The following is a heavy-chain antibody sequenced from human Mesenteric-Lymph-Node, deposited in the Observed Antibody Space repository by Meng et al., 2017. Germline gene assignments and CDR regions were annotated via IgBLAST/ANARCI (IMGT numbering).Heavy chain of an antibody. CDR1: GYSFTSYW. V-gene: IGHV1-69*01. CDR2: IIPIFGTA. D-gene: IGHD3-22*01. CDR3: ARGGSTDYYDSSGYNPFDY. Sequence: KISCKGSGYSFTSYWIGWVRQAPGQGLEWMGGIIPIFGTANYAQKFQGRVTITADESTSTAYMELSSLRSEDTAVYYCARGGSTDYYDSSGYNPFDYWGQGTLVTVSS. J-gene: IGHJ4*02.